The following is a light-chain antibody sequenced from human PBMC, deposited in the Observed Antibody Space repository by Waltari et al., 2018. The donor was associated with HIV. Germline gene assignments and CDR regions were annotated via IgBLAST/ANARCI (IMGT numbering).Light chain of an antibody. CDR2: RNN. V-gene: IGLV10-54*01. Sequence: QAGLTQPPSVSKGLRQTATLTCTGNSNNVGNEGAAWLQPHRGHPPKLLSYRNNNRPSGISERFSASRSGNTASLTITGLQPEDEADYYCSAWDSSLSTVLFGGGTKLTVL. J-gene: IGLJ2*01. CDR3: SAWDSSLSTVL. CDR1: SNNVGNEG.